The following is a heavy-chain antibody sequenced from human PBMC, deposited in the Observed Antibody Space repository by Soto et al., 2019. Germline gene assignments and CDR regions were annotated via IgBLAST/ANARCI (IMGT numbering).Heavy chain of an antibody. CDR3: TRVPDYDYVWGSYQPFDY. CDR1: GFTFGDYA. J-gene: IGHJ4*02. Sequence: GGSLRLSCTASGFTFGDYAMSWFRQAPGKGLEWVGFIRSKAYGGTTEYAASVKGRFTISRDDSKSIAYLQMNSLKTEDTAVYYCTRVPDYDYVWGSYQPFDYWGQGTLVTVSS. D-gene: IGHD3-16*02. CDR2: IRSKAYGGTT. V-gene: IGHV3-49*03.